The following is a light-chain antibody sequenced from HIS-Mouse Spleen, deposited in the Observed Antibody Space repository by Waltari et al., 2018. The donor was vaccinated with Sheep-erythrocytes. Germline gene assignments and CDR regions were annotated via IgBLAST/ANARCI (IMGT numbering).Light chain of an antibody. CDR2: AAS. CDR1: QSVLYSSNNKKY. J-gene: IGKJ4*01. V-gene: IGKV4-1*01. Sequence: DIVMTQSPDSLAVSLGERATINCKSSQSVLYSSNNKKYLAWYHEKPGKAPELLIYAASTLQSGVPSRFSGSGSGTDFTLTISCLQSEDFATYYCQQYYSFPLTFGGGTKVEIK. CDR3: QQYYSFPLT.